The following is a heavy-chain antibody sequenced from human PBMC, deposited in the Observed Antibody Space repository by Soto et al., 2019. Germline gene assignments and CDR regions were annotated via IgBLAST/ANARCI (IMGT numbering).Heavy chain of an antibody. J-gene: IGHJ4*02. CDR2: IWYDGSNK. D-gene: IGHD3-3*01. V-gene: IGHV3-33*01. CDR3: ARDQQYYDFWSGPRTFDY. Sequence: PGGSLRLSCAASGFTFSSYGMHWVRQAPGKGLEWVAVIWYDGSNKYYADSVKGRFTISRDNSKNTLYLQMNSQRAEDTAVYYCARDQQYYDFWSGPRTFDYWGQGTLVTVSS. CDR1: GFTFSSYG.